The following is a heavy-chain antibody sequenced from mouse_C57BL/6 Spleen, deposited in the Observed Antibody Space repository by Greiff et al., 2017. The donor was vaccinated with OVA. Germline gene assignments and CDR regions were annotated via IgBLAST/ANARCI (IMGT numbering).Heavy chain of an antibody. V-gene: IGHV5-6*01. CDR2: ISSGGSYT. Sequence: EVQVVESGGDLVKPGGSLKLSCAASGFTFSSYGMSWVRQTPDKRLEWVATISSGGSYTYYPDSVKGRFTISRDNAKNTLYLQMSSLKAEDTAMYYCARKDSYFDDWGQGTTLTVSS. D-gene: IGHD3-2*01. CDR1: GFTFSSYG. CDR3: ARKDSYFDD. J-gene: IGHJ2*01.